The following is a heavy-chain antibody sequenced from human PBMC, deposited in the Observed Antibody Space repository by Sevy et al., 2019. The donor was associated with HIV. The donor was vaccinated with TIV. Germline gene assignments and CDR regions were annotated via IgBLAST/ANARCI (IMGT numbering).Heavy chain of an antibody. CDR1: GFTFGEYA. D-gene: IGHD3-22*01. Sequence: GGSLRLSCTGSGFTFGEYAMSWFRQAPGMGLEWVGFIRSKDYGGATEYAASVKGRFTISRDDSKSIADLQMNSLKTEDTAVYYCTRGYYYDSSGYSDYWGQGTLVTISS. CDR2: IRSKDYGGAT. V-gene: IGHV3-49*03. J-gene: IGHJ4*02. CDR3: TRGYYYDSSGYSDY.